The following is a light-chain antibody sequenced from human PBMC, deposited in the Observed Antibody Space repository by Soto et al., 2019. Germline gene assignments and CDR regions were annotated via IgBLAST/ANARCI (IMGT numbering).Light chain of an antibody. Sequence: QSVLTQPHSVSGAPGQRVTISCTGSSSNIGAGYDVHWYQQLPGTAPKLLIYGNTNRPSGVPDRFSGSKSGTSASLAITGLQAADEADYYCQSYDSNLSGWGIFGGGTKLTVL. CDR3: QSYDSNLSGWGI. J-gene: IGLJ2*01. CDR2: GNT. V-gene: IGLV1-40*01. CDR1: SSNIGAGYD.